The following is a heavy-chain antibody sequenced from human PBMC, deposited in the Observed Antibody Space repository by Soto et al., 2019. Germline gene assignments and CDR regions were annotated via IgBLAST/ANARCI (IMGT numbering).Heavy chain of an antibody. Sequence: QVQLQESGPGLVKPSQTLSLTGTVSGGSISSGGYYWSWIRQHPGKGLEWIGYIYYSGSTYYNPSLKSRVTISVYTSKNQFSLKLSSVTAADTAVYYCARNPKNCSGGSCYPDAFDIWGQGTIVTVSS. CDR3: ARNPKNCSGGSCYPDAFDI. CDR2: IYYSGST. J-gene: IGHJ3*02. V-gene: IGHV4-31*03. D-gene: IGHD2-15*01. CDR1: GGSISSGGYY.